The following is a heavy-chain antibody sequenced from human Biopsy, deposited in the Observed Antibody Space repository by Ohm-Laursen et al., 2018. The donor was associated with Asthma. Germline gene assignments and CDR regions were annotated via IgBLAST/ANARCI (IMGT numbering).Heavy chain of an antibody. D-gene: IGHD4-23*01. V-gene: IGHV1-46*01. CDR2: INPPTGDT. J-gene: IGHJ6*02. Sequence: GASVKVSCKASGYTFTSYYIHWVRQAPGQGLEWVGIINPPTGDTSYAQKFLGRVTVTRDTSTSTVYMELSSLRSEDSAVYYCAREVSTVDHGYYYFAMDVWGQGTTVTVSS. CDR3: AREVSTVDHGYYYFAMDV. CDR1: GYTFTSYY.